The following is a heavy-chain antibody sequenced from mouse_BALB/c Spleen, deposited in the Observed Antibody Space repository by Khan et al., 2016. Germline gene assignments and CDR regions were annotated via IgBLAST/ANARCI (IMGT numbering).Heavy chain of an antibody. CDR1: GYTFTSYC. CDR3: ARPDHYGNSYFDV. D-gene: IGHD1-1*01. Sequence: QVQLQQPGAELVKPGASVKLSCKASGYTFTSYCIHWMKQRPGQGLEWIGDIVPSNGRTNYNENFKIKATLTVDKSSSTAYMQLSSLTSEDSAVYSGARPDHYGNSYFDVWGAGTTVTVSS. J-gene: IGHJ1*01. V-gene: IGHV1S81*02. CDR2: IVPSNGRT.